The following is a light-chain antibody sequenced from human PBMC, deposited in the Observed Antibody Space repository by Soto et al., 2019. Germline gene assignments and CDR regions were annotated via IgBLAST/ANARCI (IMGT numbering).Light chain of an antibody. CDR1: SSDVGGSNY. CDR2: EVS. J-gene: IGLJ1*01. V-gene: IGLV2-8*01. CDR3: NSFAGSNHYV. Sequence: QSALTQPPSASGSPGQSVTISCTGTSSDVGGSNYVSWYQHHPGKAPKVIIYEVSKRPSGVPDRFSGSKSGNTASLTVSGLQAEDEADYYRNSFAGSNHYVFGPGTKLTVL.